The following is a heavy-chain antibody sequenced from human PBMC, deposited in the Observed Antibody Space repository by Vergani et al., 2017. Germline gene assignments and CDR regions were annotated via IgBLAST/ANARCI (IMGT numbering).Heavy chain of an antibody. CDR3: ARHRGSGGLFPSSYFYGMDV. J-gene: IGHJ6*02. V-gene: IGHV4-38-2*01. D-gene: IGHD3-10*01. CDR2: IHHSGDT. CDR1: DSSIMTNPY. Sequence: VQLQESGPGLVKPSETLTLTCDVSDSSIMTNPYWGWFRQSPGKGLEWIGCIHHSGDTHYNSSLKSGVSISLVSSSRFSLSLTSVTAADTAIYYCARHRGSGGLFPSSYFYGMDVWGHGTTVTVSS.